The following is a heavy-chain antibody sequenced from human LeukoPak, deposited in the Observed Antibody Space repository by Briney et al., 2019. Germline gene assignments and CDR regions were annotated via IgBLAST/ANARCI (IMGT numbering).Heavy chain of an antibody. CDR3: AKPVVGATSYFDY. J-gene: IGHJ4*02. CDR2: ISYDGSNK. CDR1: GFTFSSYA. Sequence: GRSLRLSCAASGFTFSSYAMHWVRQAPGKGLEWVAVISYDGSNKYYADSVKGRCTISRDNSKNMLYLQMNSLRAEDTAVYYCAKPVVGATSYFDYWGQGTLVTVSS. V-gene: IGHV3-30*04. D-gene: IGHD1-26*01.